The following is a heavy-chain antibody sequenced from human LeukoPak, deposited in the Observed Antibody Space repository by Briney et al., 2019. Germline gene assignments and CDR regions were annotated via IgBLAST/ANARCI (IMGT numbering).Heavy chain of an antibody. CDR2: INHSGST. Sequence: SETLSLTCAVYGGSFSGYYWSWIRQPPGKGLEWIGEINHSGSTNYNPSLKSRVTISVDTSKNQFSLKLSSVTAVDTAVYYCARPIRGDYAFDIWGQGTMVTVSS. V-gene: IGHV4-34*01. D-gene: IGHD3-3*02. J-gene: IGHJ3*02. CDR1: GGSFSGYY. CDR3: ARPIRGDYAFDI.